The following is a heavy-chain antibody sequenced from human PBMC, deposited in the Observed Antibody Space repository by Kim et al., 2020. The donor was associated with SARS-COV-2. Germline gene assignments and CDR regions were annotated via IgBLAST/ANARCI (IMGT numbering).Heavy chain of an antibody. Sequence: GGSLRLSCAASGFTFSSYAMHWVRQAPGKGLEWVAVISYDGSNKYYADSVKGRFTISRDNSKNTLYLQMNSLRAEDTAVYYCARNYYDSSGYQLAYYYYGMDVWGQGTTVTVS. CDR1: GFTFSSYA. D-gene: IGHD3-22*01. CDR3: ARNYYDSSGYQLAYYYYGMDV. V-gene: IGHV3-30-3*01. CDR2: ISYDGSNK. J-gene: IGHJ6*02.